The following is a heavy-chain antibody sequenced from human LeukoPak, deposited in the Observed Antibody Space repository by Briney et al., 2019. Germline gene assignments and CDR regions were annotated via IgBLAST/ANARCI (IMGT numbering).Heavy chain of an antibody. CDR3: AKELGYFDWLPHGPFDY. CDR2: ISYDGSNK. V-gene: IGHV3-30*18. D-gene: IGHD3-9*01. CDR1: GFTFSSYG. Sequence: GRSLRLSCAASGFTFSSYGMHWVRQAPGKGLEWVAVISYDGSNKYYADSVKGRFTISRDNSKNTLYLQMNSLRAEDTAVYYCAKELGYFDWLPHGPFDYWGQGTLVTVSS. J-gene: IGHJ4*02.